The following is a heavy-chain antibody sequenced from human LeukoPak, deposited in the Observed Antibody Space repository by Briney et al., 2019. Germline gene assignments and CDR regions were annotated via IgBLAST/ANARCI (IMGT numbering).Heavy chain of an antibody. Sequence: SETLSLTCTVSGGSISSSSYYWGWIRQPPGKGLEWIGSIYFSGSTYYNPSLKSRVIISVDTSKNQFSLKLSSVTAADTAVYYCARLSWNDGGYWGQGTLVTVSS. CDR2: IYFSGST. CDR3: ARLSWNDGGY. CDR1: GGSISSSSYY. V-gene: IGHV4-39*01. D-gene: IGHD1-1*01. J-gene: IGHJ4*02.